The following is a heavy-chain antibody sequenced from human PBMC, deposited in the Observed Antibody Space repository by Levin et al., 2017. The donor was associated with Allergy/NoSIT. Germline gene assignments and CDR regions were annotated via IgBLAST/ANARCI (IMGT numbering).Heavy chain of an antibody. CDR2: IIPIFGTA. Sequence: SVKVSCKASGGTFSSYAISWVRQAPGQGLEWMGGIIPIFGTANYAQKFQGRVTITADKSTSTAYMELSSLRSEDTAVYYCARASYNWNYAPYYYYGMDVWGQGTTVTVSS. CDR1: GGTFSSYA. D-gene: IGHD1-7*01. V-gene: IGHV1-69*06. CDR3: ARASYNWNYAPYYYYGMDV. J-gene: IGHJ6*02.